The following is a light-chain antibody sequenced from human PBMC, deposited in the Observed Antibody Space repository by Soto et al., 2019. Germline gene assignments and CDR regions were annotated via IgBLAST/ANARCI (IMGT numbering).Light chain of an antibody. CDR1: QDISSY. Sequence: DIQLTQSPSFLSASVGDRVTITCRASQDISSYLAWYQQKPGKAPKFLIYDASTLERGVPSRFSGSGSGTDFTLTISRLQPEDFATYYCQQVNSYSLTFGGGTKV. J-gene: IGKJ4*01. CDR3: QQVNSYSLT. CDR2: DAS. V-gene: IGKV1-9*01.